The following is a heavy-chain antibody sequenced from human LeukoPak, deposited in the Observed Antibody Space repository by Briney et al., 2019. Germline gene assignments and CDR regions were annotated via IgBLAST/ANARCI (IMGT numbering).Heavy chain of an antibody. D-gene: IGHD2-15*01. Sequence: PSETLSLTCTVSGGSISSYYWSWIRQPPGKGLEWIGYIYYSGSTNYNPSLKSRVTISVDTSKNQFSLKLSSVTAADTAVYYCARHGSPESGGPDFKGRGDWFDPWGQGTLVTVSS. J-gene: IGHJ5*02. CDR3: ARHGSPESGGPDFKGRGDWFDP. CDR2: IYYSGST. V-gene: IGHV4-59*01. CDR1: GGSISSYY.